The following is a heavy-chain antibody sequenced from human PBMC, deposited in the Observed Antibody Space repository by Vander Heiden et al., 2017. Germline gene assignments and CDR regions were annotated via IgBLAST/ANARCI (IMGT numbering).Heavy chain of an antibody. V-gene: IGHV3-13*01. CDR1: GFTFSSYD. CDR3: ARAQYSSSSDVYYYYYGMDV. J-gene: IGHJ6*02. Sequence: EVQLVESGGGLVQPGGSLRPSCAASGFTFSSYDMHWVRQATGKGLEWVSAIGTAGDTYYPGSVKGRFTISRENAKNSLYLQMNSLRAGDTAVYYCARAQYSSSSDVYYYYYGMDVWGQGTTVTVSS. D-gene: IGHD6-6*01. CDR2: IGTAGDT.